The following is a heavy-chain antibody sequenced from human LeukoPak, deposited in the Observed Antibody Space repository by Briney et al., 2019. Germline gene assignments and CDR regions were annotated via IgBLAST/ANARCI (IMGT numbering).Heavy chain of an antibody. CDR1: GFTFDDYA. Sequence: GGSLRLSCAASGFTFDDYAMHWVRQAPGKGLEWVSGISWNSGSIGYADSVKGRFTISRDNAKNSLYLQMNSLRAEDTALYYCVKSGGYATAIRYFDLWGRGTLVTVSS. J-gene: IGHJ2*01. V-gene: IGHV3-9*01. CDR2: ISWNSGSI. CDR3: VKSGGYATAIRYFDL. D-gene: IGHD2-21*02.